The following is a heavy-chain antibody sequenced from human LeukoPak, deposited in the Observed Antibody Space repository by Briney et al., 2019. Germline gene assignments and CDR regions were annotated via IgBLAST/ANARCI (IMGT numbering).Heavy chain of an antibody. V-gene: IGHV4-34*01. CDR2: INHRGRT. D-gene: IGHD4-23*01. Sequence: KASETLSLTCAVSGGSFFGSHWNWIRQSPEKGREWIGEINHRGRTNYNPSLKSRVTISVDTSKGQSFLKLTSVTAADTAVYYCARDPTTVVTLPYYFDFWGQGTLVTVSA. J-gene: IGHJ4*02. CDR1: GGSFFGSH. CDR3: ARDPTTVVTLPYYFDF.